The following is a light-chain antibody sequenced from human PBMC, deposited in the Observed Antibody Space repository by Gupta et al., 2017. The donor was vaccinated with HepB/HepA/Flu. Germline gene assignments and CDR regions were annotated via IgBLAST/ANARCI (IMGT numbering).Light chain of an antibody. Sequence: SYVLTQPPSESAAPRRTARITRGGNNIGSKTVHWYQQKPGQAPVVVNYYDRDRPSGIPERFSGFNSGNTATLTINKVEAGDEADYYCQVWDTTTNLVVFGGGTKLTVL. CDR2: YDR. J-gene: IGLJ2*01. CDR1: NIGSKT. CDR3: QVWDTTTNLVV. V-gene: IGLV3-21*04.